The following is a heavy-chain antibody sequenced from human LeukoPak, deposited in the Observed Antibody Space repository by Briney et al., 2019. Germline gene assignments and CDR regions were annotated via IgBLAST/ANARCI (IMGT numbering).Heavy chain of an antibody. CDR2: FRTYSGNT. Sequence: SVKLSCNVSGYSFAGFGISWVPHAPGQGLEWVGWFRTYSGNTNYAHNLQGRITVTTETSTSTAYMELRSLRSDDTAVYYCARVGAAPGHFDYWGQGTQITVSS. CDR1: GYSFAGFG. CDR3: ARVGAAPGHFDY. J-gene: IGHJ4*02. V-gene: IGHV1-18*01. D-gene: IGHD6-13*01.